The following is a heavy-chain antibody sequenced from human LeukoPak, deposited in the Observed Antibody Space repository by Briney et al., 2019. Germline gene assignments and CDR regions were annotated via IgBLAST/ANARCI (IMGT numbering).Heavy chain of an antibody. Sequence: SETLSLTCTVSGVSISTSRYYWGWIRQPPGKGLEWIGNIYYTGPTYYNASLESRVTISLDTSKNQFFLKLNSVTAADTAMYYCARDNQYNSASSDYGGTNFDSWGQGTLVTVSS. V-gene: IGHV4-39*02. CDR1: GVSISTSRYY. D-gene: IGHD4-17*01. CDR3: ARDNQYNSASSDYGGTNFDS. CDR2: IYYTGPT. J-gene: IGHJ4*02.